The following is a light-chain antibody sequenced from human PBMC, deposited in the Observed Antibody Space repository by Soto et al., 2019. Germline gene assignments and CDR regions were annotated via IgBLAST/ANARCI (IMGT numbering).Light chain of an antibody. CDR3: QQSYSTPRT. V-gene: IGKV1-39*01. CDR1: QIISSW. Sequence: DIQMTLSPSTLSASVADGVTISCRASQIISSWLAWYQQKPGKAPKLLIYAASSLQSGVPARFSGSGSGTDFTLTISSLQPEDFATYYCQQSYSTPRTFGQGTKVDIK. J-gene: IGKJ1*01. CDR2: AAS.